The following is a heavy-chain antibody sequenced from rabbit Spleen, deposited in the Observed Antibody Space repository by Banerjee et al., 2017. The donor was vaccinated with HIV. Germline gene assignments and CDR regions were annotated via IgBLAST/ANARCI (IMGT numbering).Heavy chain of an antibody. V-gene: IGHV1S7*01. CDR3: ARAIVPWLGLTRLDL. D-gene: IGHD4-1*01. Sequence: QLVESGGGLVKPGASLTLICTASGFSFSSSYDMCWVRQAPGKGLEWIGIIYAAKGSTDYASWVNGRFTISSDNAQSTVDLKMTSLTAADTATYFCARAIVPWLGLTRLDLWGPGTLVTVS. J-gene: IGHJ3*01. CDR2: IYAAKGST. CDR1: GFSFSSSYD.